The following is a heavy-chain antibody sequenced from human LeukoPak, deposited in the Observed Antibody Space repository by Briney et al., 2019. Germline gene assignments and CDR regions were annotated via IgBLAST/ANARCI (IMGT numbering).Heavy chain of an antibody. V-gene: IGHV3-23*01. J-gene: IGHJ3*02. D-gene: IGHD6-19*01. CDR2: ISGSGGST. Sequence: PGGSLRLSCAASGFTFNTFGMHWVRQAPGKGLEWVSAISGSGGSTYYADSVKGRFTISRDNSKNTLYLQMNSLRAEDTAVYYCAKVKAVAGISYDAFDIWGQGTMVTVSS. CDR1: GFTFNTFG. CDR3: AKVKAVAGISYDAFDI.